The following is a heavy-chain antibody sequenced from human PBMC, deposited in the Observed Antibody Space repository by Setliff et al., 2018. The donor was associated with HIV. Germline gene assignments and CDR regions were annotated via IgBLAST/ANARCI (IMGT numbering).Heavy chain of an antibody. CDR2: ISSSSGTI. D-gene: IGHD3-16*01. V-gene: IGHV3-48*01. CDR3: ARDNNRGGAVDY. Sequence: LRLSCAASGFTFSSNSMNWVRQAPGKGLEWVSYISSSSGTIYYADSVKGRFSISRDNAKNSLYLQMNSLRAEDTAVYYCARDNNRGGAVDYWGQGTLVTVSS. CDR1: GFTFSSNS. J-gene: IGHJ4*02.